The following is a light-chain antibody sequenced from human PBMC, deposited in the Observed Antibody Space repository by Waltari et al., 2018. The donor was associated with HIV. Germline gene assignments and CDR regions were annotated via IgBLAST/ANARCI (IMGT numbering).Light chain of an antibody. J-gene: IGKJ4*01. CDR2: DAS. Sequence: EIVMTQSPATLSVSPGERATLSCRASQSVSTSSAWYQQKPGQPPRLLFYDASTRASGFPARVSGSGSGTEFTLTISSVQSEDFAVYYCQQYSNWPLTFGGGTKVEI. CDR3: QQYSNWPLT. V-gene: IGKV3-15*01. CDR1: QSVSTS.